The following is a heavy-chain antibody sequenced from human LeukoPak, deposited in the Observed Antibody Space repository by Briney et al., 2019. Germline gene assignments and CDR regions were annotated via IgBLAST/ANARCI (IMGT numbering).Heavy chain of an antibody. CDR3: AKDRGTSSSACGMDV. CDR2: ISYDAGNK. CDR1: GFTFSSYG. D-gene: IGHD6-6*01. J-gene: IGHJ6*02. Sequence: GRSLRLSCAASGFTFSSYGMHWVRQAPGKGLEWVAVISYDAGNKYSADSVKGRFTISRDNSQNTLYLQMNSLRAEDTAVYYCAKDRGTSSSACGMDVWGQGTTVTVSS. V-gene: IGHV3-30*18.